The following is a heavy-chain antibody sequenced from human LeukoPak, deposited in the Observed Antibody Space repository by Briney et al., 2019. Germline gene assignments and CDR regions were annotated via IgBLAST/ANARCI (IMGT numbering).Heavy chain of an antibody. CDR2: ISPNSGGT. CDR1: GYTFTDYN. Sequence: VASVKVSRKASGYTFTDYNIHWVRQAPGQGLEWVGWISPNSGGTNYAQKFQGRVTMTRDTSISTAYMELSRLRSDDTAVYYCASAYCSTTSCHPDYWGQGTLVTVSS. V-gene: IGHV1-2*02. CDR3: ASAYCSTTSCHPDY. D-gene: IGHD2-2*01. J-gene: IGHJ4*02.